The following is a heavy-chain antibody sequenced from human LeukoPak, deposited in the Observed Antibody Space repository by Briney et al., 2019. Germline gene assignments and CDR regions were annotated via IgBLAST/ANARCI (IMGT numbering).Heavy chain of an antibody. V-gene: IGHV3-23*01. D-gene: IGHD6-13*01. CDR2: ISGNGGNT. J-gene: IGHJ4*02. Sequence: GGSLRLSCVASGFAFSSLSMSWVRQAPGKGLEWVSVISGNGGNTYYADSAKGRFTISRDNSKNTVYLQMNSLRAEDTAVYYCAKDSAAAAGSTSDWGQGTLVTVSS. CDR3: AKDSAAAAGSTSD. CDR1: GFAFSSLS.